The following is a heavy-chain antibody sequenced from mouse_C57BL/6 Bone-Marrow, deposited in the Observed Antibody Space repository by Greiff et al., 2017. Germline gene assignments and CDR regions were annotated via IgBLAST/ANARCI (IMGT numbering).Heavy chain of an antibody. Sequence: EVKLVESGGDLVKPGGSLKLSCAASGFTFSSYGMSWVRQTPDKRLEWVATISSGGSYTYYPDSVKGRFTISRDNAKNTLYLQMSSLKSEDTAMYYCARHEDYGSSPGFAYWGQGTLVTVSA. CDR2: ISSGGSYT. D-gene: IGHD1-1*01. CDR1: GFTFSSYG. J-gene: IGHJ3*01. V-gene: IGHV5-6*01. CDR3: ARHEDYGSSPGFAY.